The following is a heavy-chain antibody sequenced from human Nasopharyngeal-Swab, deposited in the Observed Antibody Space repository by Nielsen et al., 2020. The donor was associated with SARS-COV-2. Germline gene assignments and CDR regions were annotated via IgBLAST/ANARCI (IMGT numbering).Heavy chain of an antibody. V-gene: IGHV3-9*01. D-gene: IGHD2-21*01. CDR2: ISWNSGSI. Sequence: SLKISCAASGFTFSSYAMHWVRQAPGKGLEWVSGISWNSGSIGYADSVKGRFTISRDNAKNSLYLQMNSLRAEDTALYYCAKDITSGDTMATHYYYGMDVWGQGTTVTVSS. CDR3: AKDITSGDTMATHYYYGMDV. J-gene: IGHJ6*02. CDR1: GFTFSSYA.